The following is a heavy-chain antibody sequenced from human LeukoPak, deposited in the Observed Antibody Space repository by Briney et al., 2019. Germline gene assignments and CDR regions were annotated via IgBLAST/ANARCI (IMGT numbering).Heavy chain of an antibody. J-gene: IGHJ4*02. CDR2: FDPEDGET. V-gene: IGHV1-24*01. D-gene: IGHD3-22*01. CDR1: GYTLTELS. CDR3: ATVDYYDSIDLALGY. Sequence: ASVKVSCKVSGYTLTELSMHWVRQAPGKGLEWMGGFDPEDGETIYAQKFQGRVTMTEDTSTDTAYMELSSLRSEDTAVYYCATVDYYDSIDLALGYWGQGTLVTVSS.